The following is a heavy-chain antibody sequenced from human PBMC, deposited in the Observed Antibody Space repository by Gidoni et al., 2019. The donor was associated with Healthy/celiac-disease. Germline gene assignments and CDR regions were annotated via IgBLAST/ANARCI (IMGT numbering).Heavy chain of an antibody. D-gene: IGHD2-2*01. CDR3: ARMTLHCSSTSCNHWFDP. CDR1: GFSLSTSGMR. V-gene: IGHV2-70*04. J-gene: IGHJ5*02. Sequence: HVTLREAGPALVNPTQTRTLTCTCSGFSLSTSGMRVSWIRQPPGKALEWLARIDCDDDKFYRTSLKTMLTIPKDTSKNQVVLTMPNLDPADTAPYYCARMTLHCSSTSCNHWFDPWGPGTLVTVSP. CDR2: IDCDDDK.